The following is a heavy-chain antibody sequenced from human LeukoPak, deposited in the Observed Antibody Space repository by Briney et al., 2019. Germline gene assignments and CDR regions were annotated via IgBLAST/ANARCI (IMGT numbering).Heavy chain of an antibody. CDR2: IRSKPNFYAT. J-gene: IGHJ3*02. D-gene: IGHD3-3*01. CDR3: TRLEYGI. V-gene: IGHV3-73*01. CDR1: GFTFSVST. Sequence: GGSLRLSCAASGFTFSVSTIHWVRQASGKGVEWVGRIRSKPNFYATAYAASVKGKFTISRDDSKNTAYLQMNNVKAEDTAVYYCTRLEYGIWGQGTMVTVSS.